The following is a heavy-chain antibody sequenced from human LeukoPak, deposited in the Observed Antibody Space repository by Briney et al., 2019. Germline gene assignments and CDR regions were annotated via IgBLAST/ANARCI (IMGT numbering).Heavy chain of an antibody. D-gene: IGHD3-10*01. CDR3: ARDPSFGELSYFDY. CDR1: GFTFSSYS. V-gene: IGHV3-21*01. Sequence: GGSLRLSCAASGFTFSSYSMKWVRQAPGKGLEWVSSISSSSSYIYYADSVKSRFTISRDNAKKSLYLQMNSLRAEDTAVYYCARDPSFGELSYFDYWGQGTLVTVSS. CDR2: ISSSSSYI. J-gene: IGHJ4*02.